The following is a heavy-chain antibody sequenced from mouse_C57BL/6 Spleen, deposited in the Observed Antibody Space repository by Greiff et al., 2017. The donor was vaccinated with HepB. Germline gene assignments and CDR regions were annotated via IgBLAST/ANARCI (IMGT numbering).Heavy chain of an antibody. Sequence: EVQRVESGEGLVKPGGSLKLSCAASGFTFSSYAMSWVRQTPEKRLEWVAYISGGGDYIYYADTVKGRFTISRDNARNTLYLQMSSLKSEDTAMYYCTRDNSNYFDYWGQGTTLTVSS. CDR2: ISGGGDYI. CDR1: GFTFSSYA. J-gene: IGHJ2*01. D-gene: IGHD2-5*01. CDR3: TRDNSNYFDY. V-gene: IGHV5-9-1*02.